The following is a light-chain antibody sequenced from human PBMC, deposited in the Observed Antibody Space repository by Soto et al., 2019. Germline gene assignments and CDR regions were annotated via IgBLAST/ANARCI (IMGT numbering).Light chain of an antibody. CDR1: QSISSW. J-gene: IGKJ4*01. CDR3: KQSKSFPLT. CDR2: AAS. Sequence: IQMTQSPSTLSASVGDRVTITCRASQSISSWLAWYQQKPGKAPKVLSYAASSLRSGVPSRFSGSGSGTDFSLTISSLQSEDLATYYCKQSKSFPLTFGGGTKVDIK. V-gene: IGKV1-12*01.